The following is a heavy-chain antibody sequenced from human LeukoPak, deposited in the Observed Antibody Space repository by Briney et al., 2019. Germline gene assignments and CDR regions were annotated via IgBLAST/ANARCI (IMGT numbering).Heavy chain of an antibody. D-gene: IGHD3-22*01. CDR3: ARVDFSYYYDSSGYYSWFDP. Sequence: SVKVSCKASGYTFTGYYMHWVRQAPGQGLEWMGGIIPIFGTANYAQKFQGRVTITADESTSTAYMELSSLRSEDTAVYYCARVDFSYYYDSSGYYSWFDPWGQGTLVTVSS. V-gene: IGHV1-69*13. J-gene: IGHJ5*02. CDR2: IIPIFGTA. CDR1: GYTFTGYY.